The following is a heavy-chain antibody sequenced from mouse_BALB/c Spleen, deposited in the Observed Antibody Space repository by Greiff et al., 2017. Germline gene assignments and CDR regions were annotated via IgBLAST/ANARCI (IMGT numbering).Heavy chain of an antibody. V-gene: IGHV1-66*01. J-gene: IGHJ4*01. CDR1: GYTFTSYY. Sequence: VQLQQSGPELVKPGASVRISCKASGYTFTSYYIHWVKQRPGQGLEWIGWIYPGNVNTKYNEKFKGKATLTADTSSSTAYMQLSSLTSEDSAVYFCARTGNYYAMDYWGQGTSVTVSS. CDR2: IYPGNVNT. CDR3: ARTGNYYAMDY. D-gene: IGHD1-1*02.